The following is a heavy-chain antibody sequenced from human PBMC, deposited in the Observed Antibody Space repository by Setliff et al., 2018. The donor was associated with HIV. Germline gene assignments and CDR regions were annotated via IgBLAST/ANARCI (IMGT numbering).Heavy chain of an antibody. D-gene: IGHD2-15*01. CDR3: ARDRLTAGKYCSDSRCDDAFDI. V-gene: IGHV1-18*01. CDR2: ISPYNGHT. Sequence: ASVKVSCKASGYTFKTYGISWVRQAPGHGLEWMGWISPYNGHTKYAEKLQGRVTMTTDTSTYTAFMELRSLKSDDTAVYYCARDRLTAGKYCSDSRCDDAFDIWGQGTMVTVSS. J-gene: IGHJ3*02. CDR1: GYTFKTYG.